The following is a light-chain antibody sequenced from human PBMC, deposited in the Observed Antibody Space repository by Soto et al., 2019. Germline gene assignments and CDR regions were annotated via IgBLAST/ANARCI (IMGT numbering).Light chain of an antibody. Sequence: QSVLTQPPSVSGAPGQRVTISCTGSRSNIGAGYDVPWYQQLPGTAPKLLIDGNSNRPSGVPDRFSGSKSGTSASLAITGLQAADEADYHCQSYDISLSGVVFGGGTKLTVL. CDR1: RSNIGAGYD. J-gene: IGLJ2*01. V-gene: IGLV1-40*01. CDR2: GNS. CDR3: QSYDISLSGVV.